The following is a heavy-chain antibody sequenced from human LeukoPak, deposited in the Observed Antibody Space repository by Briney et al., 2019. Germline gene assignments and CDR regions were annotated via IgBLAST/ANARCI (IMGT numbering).Heavy chain of an antibody. J-gene: IGHJ3*02. D-gene: IGHD2-2*01. CDR3: AKEGYCSSTSCYDAFDI. V-gene: IGHV3-23*01. CDR1: GFTFSSYA. Sequence: PGGSLRLSCAASGFTFSSYAMSWVRQAPGKGLEWVSAISGSGGSTYYADSVKGRFTISRGNSKNTLYLQMNSLRAEDTAVYYCAKEGYCSSTSCYDAFDIWGQGTMVTVSS. CDR2: ISGSGGST.